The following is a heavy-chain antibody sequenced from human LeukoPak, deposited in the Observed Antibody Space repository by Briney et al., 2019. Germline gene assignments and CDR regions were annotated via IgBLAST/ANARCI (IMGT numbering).Heavy chain of an antibody. Sequence: GGSLRLSCAASGFTFSSYGMHWVRQAPGKGLEWVALIWSEGSDIYYADSVKGRFIISRDNSKNTLYLQMNTLRAEDTAVYYCARGSAALYYFDFWGQGTLVTVSS. V-gene: IGHV3-33*01. CDR3: ARGSAALYYFDF. CDR2: IWSEGSDI. D-gene: IGHD2-2*01. J-gene: IGHJ4*02. CDR1: GFTFSSYG.